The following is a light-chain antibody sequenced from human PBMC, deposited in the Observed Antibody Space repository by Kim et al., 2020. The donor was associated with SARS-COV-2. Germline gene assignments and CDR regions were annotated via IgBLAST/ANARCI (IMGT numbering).Light chain of an antibody. V-gene: IGKV3-20*01. Sequence: GERGKRGGRARQRRRTSEVGWKKQKRGKEHRSVMYDSSKRATGVPDRFSGSGYGTQFTHTISRLETEDFAVYFCLQYDTSLTCGGGTKVDIK. CDR2: DSS. CDR3: LQYDTSLT. J-gene: IGKJ4*01. CDR1: QRRRTSE.